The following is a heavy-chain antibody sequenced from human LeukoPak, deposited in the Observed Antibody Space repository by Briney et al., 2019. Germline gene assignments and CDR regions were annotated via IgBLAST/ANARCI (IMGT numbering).Heavy chain of an antibody. CDR1: GGSISSGGYY. CDR2: IYYSGST. Sequence: SETLSLTCTVSGGSISSGGYYWSWIRQHPGKGLEWIGYIYYSGSTYYNPSLKNRVTISVDTSKNQFSLKLSSVTAADTAVYYCARSPRRGRIDHIDYWGQGTLVTVSS. CDR3: ARSPRRGRIDHIDY. J-gene: IGHJ4*02. V-gene: IGHV4-31*03. D-gene: IGHD3-16*01.